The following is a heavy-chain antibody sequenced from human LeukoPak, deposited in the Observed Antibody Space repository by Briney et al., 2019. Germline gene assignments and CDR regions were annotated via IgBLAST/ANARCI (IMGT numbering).Heavy chain of an antibody. CDR2: ISGSGGST. Sequence: GGSLRLSCAASGFTFSSYSMNWVRQAPGKGLEWVSAISGSGGSTYYADSVKGRFTISRDNSKNTLYLQMNSLRAEDTAVYYCAKANHYYGSGSYSAFDYWGQGTLVTVSS. CDR1: GFTFSSYS. D-gene: IGHD3-10*01. J-gene: IGHJ4*02. CDR3: AKANHYYGSGSYSAFDY. V-gene: IGHV3-23*01.